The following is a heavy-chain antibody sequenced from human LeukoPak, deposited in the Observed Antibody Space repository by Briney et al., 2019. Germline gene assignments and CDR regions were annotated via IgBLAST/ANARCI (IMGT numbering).Heavy chain of an antibody. Sequence: GGSLRLSCSAFGLTFSSYAMSGVRPAPGKGLEWVSAISGSGGGPSYADSVRVRFTISRDNSTDTLYLQMNSLRAEDTAIYYCAKGITWIQLWLADYWGQGTLVTVSS. J-gene: IGHJ4*02. CDR3: AKGITWIQLWLADY. V-gene: IGHV3-23*01. CDR2: ISGSGGGP. CDR1: GLTFSSYA. D-gene: IGHD5-18*01.